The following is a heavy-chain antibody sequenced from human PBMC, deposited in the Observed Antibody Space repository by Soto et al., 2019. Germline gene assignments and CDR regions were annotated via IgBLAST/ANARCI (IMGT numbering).Heavy chain of an antibody. CDR1: GGSISSSSYY. CDR2: IYYSGST. CDR3: ARGITMVRGLIYYGMDV. Sequence: SETLSLTCTVSGGSISSSSYYWGWIRQPPGKGLEWIGSIYYSGSTYYNPSLKSRVTISVDTSKNQFSLKLSSVTAADTAVYYCARGITMVRGLIYYGMDVWGQGTTVTVSS. J-gene: IGHJ6*02. D-gene: IGHD3-10*01. V-gene: IGHV4-39*01.